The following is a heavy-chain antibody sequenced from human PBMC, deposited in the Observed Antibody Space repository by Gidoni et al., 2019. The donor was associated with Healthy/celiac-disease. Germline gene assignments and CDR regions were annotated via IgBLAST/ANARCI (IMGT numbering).Heavy chain of an antibody. CDR1: GFTFDDYA. V-gene: IGHV3-9*01. J-gene: IGHJ4*02. Sequence: EVQLVESGGGLVQPGRSLRLSCAASGFTFDDYAMHWVRQAPGKGLEWVSGISWNSGSIGYADSVKGRFTISRDNAKNSLYLQMNSLRAEDTALYYCAKDITAVAGGGDYWGQGTLVTVSS. D-gene: IGHD6-19*01. CDR3: AKDITAVAGGGDY. CDR2: ISWNSGSI.